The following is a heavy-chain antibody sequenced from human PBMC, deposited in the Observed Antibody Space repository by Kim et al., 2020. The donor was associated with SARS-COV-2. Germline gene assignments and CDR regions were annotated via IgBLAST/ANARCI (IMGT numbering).Heavy chain of an antibody. J-gene: IGHJ4*02. D-gene: IGHD2-15*01. Sequence: SETLSLTCAVYGGSFSGYYWSWIRQPPGKGLEWIGEINHSGSTNYNPSLKSRVTISVDTSKNQFSLKLSSVTAADTAVYYCARGRGSYYRYWGQGTLVTVSS. V-gene: IGHV4-34*01. CDR3: ARGRGSYYRY. CDR1: GGSFSGYY. CDR2: INHSGST.